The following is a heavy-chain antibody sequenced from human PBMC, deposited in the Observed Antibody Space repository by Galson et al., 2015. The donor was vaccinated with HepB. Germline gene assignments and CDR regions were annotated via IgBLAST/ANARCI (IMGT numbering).Heavy chain of an antibody. Sequence: SLRLSCAASGFTFSTYWMHWVRQVPGKGLVWVSRINSDGSSTRYANSVKGRFTISRDNAKNTLYLQMNSLRAEDTAVYYCASAGQQLADWYFDLWGRGTLVTVSS. CDR1: GFTFSTYW. V-gene: IGHV3-74*01. CDR2: INSDGSST. D-gene: IGHD6-13*01. J-gene: IGHJ2*01. CDR3: ASAGQQLADWYFDL.